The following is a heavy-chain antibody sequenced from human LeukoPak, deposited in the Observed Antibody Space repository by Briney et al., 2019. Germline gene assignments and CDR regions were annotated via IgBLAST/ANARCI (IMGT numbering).Heavy chain of an antibody. V-gene: IGHV1-24*01. CDR1: GYTLTELS. J-gene: IGHJ4*02. Sequence: ASVKVSCKVSGYTLTELSMHWVRQAPGKGLEWMGGFDPEDGETIYAQKFQGRVTMTEDTSTDTAYMELSSLRSEDTAVYYCATPTPQMCTAMAFDYWGQGTLVTVSS. D-gene: IGHD5-18*01. CDR3: ATPTPQMCTAMAFDY. CDR2: FDPEDGET.